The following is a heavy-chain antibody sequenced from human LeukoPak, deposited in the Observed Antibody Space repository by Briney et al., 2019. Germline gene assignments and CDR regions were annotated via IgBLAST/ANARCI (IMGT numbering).Heavy chain of an antibody. J-gene: IGHJ4*02. D-gene: IGHD3-16*01. CDR1: GGTFSSYA. CDR3: ARGASNHMFGGDYFDL. Sequence: GASVKVSCKASGGTFSSYAISWVRQAPGQGLEWMGGIIPIFGVTNYAQKLQGRVTITADKSTSTAYMELSSLRSEDTAVYYCARGASNHMFGGDYFDLWGQGALVTVSS. CDR2: IIPIFGVT. V-gene: IGHV1-69*10.